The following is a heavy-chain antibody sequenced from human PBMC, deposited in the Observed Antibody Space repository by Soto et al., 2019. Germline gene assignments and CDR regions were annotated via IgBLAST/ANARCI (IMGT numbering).Heavy chain of an antibody. CDR1: GFTFSSYG. CDR2: ISYDGSNK. Sequence: GGSLRLSCAASGFTFSSYGMHWVRQAPGKGLEWVAVISYDGSNKYYADSVKGRFTISRDNSKNTLYLQMNSLSAEDTAVYYSAKNPIVQQWLVEEGVPFDYWGQGTLVTVSS. D-gene: IGHD6-19*01. J-gene: IGHJ4*01. V-gene: IGHV3-30*18. CDR3: AKNPIVQQWLVEEGVPFDY.